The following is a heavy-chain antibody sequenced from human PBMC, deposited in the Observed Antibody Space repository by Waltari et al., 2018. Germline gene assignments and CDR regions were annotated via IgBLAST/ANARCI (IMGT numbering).Heavy chain of an antibody. CDR3: AGDRAIGLFFDY. D-gene: IGHD2-2*01. Sequence: QVQLQESGQGLVKPSGTLSLTCAVSGDSLSGNYWWSWVRQSPEKGLECIGQVHHSGKTHYNPSLQSRVTISVDKPKNQFSLNLNSVTAADTAVYYCAGDRAIGLFFDYWGRGTLVTVSS. CDR2: VHHSGKT. V-gene: IGHV4-4*02. J-gene: IGHJ4*02. CDR1: GDSLSGNYW.